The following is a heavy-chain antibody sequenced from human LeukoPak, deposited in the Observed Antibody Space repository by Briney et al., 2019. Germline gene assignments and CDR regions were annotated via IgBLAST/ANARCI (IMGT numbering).Heavy chain of an antibody. D-gene: IGHD1-1*01. Sequence: SETLSLTCAVYGGSFSGYYWSWIRQPPGKGLEWIGEINHSGSTNYNPSLKSRVTISVDTSKNQFSLKLSSVTAADTAVYYCARVPGGALNWFDPWGQGTLVTVSS. V-gene: IGHV4-34*01. J-gene: IGHJ5*02. CDR1: GGSFSGYY. CDR2: INHSGST. CDR3: ARVPGGALNWFDP.